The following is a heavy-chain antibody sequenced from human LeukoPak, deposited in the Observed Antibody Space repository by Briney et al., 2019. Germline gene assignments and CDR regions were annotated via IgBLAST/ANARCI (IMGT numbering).Heavy chain of an antibody. CDR3: ARGLYYYDSSGYMGIDY. V-gene: IGHV1-69*05. CDR1: GGTFSSYA. Sequence: SVKVSCKASGGTFSSYAISWVRQAPGQGLEWMGRIIPIFGTANYAQKFQGRVTITTDESTSTAYMELSSLRSEDTAVYYCARGLYYYDSSGYMGIDYWGQGTLVTVSS. J-gene: IGHJ4*02. CDR2: IIPIFGTA. D-gene: IGHD3-22*01.